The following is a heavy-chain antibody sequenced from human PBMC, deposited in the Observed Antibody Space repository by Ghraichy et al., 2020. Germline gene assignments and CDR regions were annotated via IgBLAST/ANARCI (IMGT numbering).Heavy chain of an antibody. CDR3: TRLFEYSSSSWEVDY. CDR1: GFTFSGSA. Sequence: GGSLRLSCAASGFTFSGSAMHWVRQASGKGLEWVGRIRSKANSYATAYAASVKGRFTISRDDSKNTAYLQMNSLKTEDTAVYYCTRLFEYSSSSWEVDYWGQGTLVTVSS. J-gene: IGHJ4*02. V-gene: IGHV3-73*01. D-gene: IGHD6-6*01. CDR2: IRSKANSYAT.